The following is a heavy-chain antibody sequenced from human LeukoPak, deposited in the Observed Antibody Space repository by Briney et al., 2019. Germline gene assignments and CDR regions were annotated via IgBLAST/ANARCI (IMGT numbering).Heavy chain of an antibody. CDR2: ISGSGGSA. CDR3: AGRYCTSTSCYNFDY. V-gene: IGHV3-23*01. CDR1: GFTFTNYA. J-gene: IGHJ4*02. Sequence: GGSLRLSCAASGFTFTNYAINWVRQAPGKGLEWVSSISGSGGSAIYADSVKGRFTISRDNSKNTVRLQMNSLRADDTAVHFCAGRYCTSTSCYNFDYWGQGTLVTVSS. D-gene: IGHD2-2*01.